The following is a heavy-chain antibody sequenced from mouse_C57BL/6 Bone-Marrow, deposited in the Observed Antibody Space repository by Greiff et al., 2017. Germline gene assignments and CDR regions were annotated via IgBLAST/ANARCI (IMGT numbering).Heavy chain of an antibody. J-gene: IGHJ2*01. CDR1: GYTFTSYW. CDR2: INPSSGYT. V-gene: IGHV1-7*01. CDR3: ASCPYGSPHFDY. D-gene: IGHD1-1*01. Sequence: VQRVESGAELAKPGASVKLSCKASGYTFTSYWMHWVKQRPGQGLEWIGYINPSSGYTKYNQKFKDKATLTADKSSSTAYMQLSSLTYEDSAVYYCASCPYGSPHFDYWGQGTTLTVSS.